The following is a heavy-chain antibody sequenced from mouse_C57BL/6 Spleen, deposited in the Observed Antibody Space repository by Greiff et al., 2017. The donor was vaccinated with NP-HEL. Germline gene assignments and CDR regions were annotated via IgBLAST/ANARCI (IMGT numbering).Heavy chain of an antibody. Sequence: EVKLMESVAELVRPGASVKLSCTASGFNITNTYMHWVKQRPEQGLEWIGRIDPANGNTKYAQKFQGKATLTEATSSSSAYLQLSSLTSDDTAIYYCARGACSNFAWFAYWGQGTLVTVSA. CDR1: GFNITNTY. J-gene: IGHJ3*01. V-gene: IGHV14-3*01. D-gene: IGHD2-5*01. CDR2: IDPANGNT. CDR3: ARGACSNFAWFAY.